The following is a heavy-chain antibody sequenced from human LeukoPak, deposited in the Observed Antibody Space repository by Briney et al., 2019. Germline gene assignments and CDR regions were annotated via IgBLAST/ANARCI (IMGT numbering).Heavy chain of an antibody. Sequence: GGSLRLSCAASGFTFSSYSMNWVRKAPGKGLEWVSSISSSSSYIYYADSVKGRFTISRDNAKNSLYLQMNSLRAEDTAVYYCARGYSGVSGAFDIWGQGTMVTVSS. CDR3: ARGYSGVSGAFDI. V-gene: IGHV3-21*01. J-gene: IGHJ3*02. CDR1: GFTFSSYS. CDR2: ISSSSSYI. D-gene: IGHD5-12*01.